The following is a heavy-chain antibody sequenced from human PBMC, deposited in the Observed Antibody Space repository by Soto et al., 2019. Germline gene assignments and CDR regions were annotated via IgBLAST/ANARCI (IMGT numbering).Heavy chain of an antibody. CDR2: IVVGSGNT. D-gene: IGHD3-3*01. V-gene: IGHV1-58*01. J-gene: IGHJ5*01. CDR3: AAGRCYYDFWSGQTITGVGS. Sequence: SVKVSCKASGFTFTSSAVQWVRQARGQRLEWIGWIVVGSGNTNYAQKFQERVTITRDMSTSTAYMELSSLRSEDTAVYYCAAGRCYYDFWSGQTITGVGSWGQGTVVAVSS. CDR1: GFTFTSSA.